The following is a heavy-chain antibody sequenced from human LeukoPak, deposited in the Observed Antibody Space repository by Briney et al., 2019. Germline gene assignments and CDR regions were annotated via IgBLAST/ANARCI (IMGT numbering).Heavy chain of an antibody. V-gene: IGHV4-4*09. CDR2: IYTSGST. D-gene: IGHD3-10*01. Sequence: KPSETLSLTCTVSGGPISSYYWSWIRQPPGKGLEWIGYIYTSGSTNYNPSLKSRVTISVDTSKNQLSLKLSSVTAADTAVYYWARGLLWFGEFRAFDPWGQGTLVTVSS. CDR3: ARGLLWFGEFRAFDP. CDR1: GGPISSYY. J-gene: IGHJ5*02.